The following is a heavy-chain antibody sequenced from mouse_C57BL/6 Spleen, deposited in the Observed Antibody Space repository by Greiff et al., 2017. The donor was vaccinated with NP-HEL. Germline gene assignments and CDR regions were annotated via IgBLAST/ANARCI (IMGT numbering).Heavy chain of an antibody. CDR2: INYDGSST. V-gene: IGHV5-16*01. Sequence: EVMLVESEGGLVQPGSSMKLSCTASGFTFSDYYMAWVRQVPEKGLEWVANINYDGSSTYYLDSLKSRFIISRDNAKNILYLQMSSLKSEDTATYYCAREGDSYYYAMDYWGQGTSVTVSS. J-gene: IGHJ4*01. CDR3: AREGDSYYYAMDY. CDR1: GFTFSDYY.